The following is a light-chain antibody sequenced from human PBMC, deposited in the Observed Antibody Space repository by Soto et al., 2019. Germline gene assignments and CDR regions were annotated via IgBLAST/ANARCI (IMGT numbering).Light chain of an antibody. Sequence: EIVMTQSPATLSVSPGERATLSCRASQSVSSNLAWYQQKPGQAPRLLIYGASTRATGIPARFSGSRSGTEFTLTISSLQSEDFEVYYCQLHDNWPRTFGKGIKVEIK. CDR3: QLHDNWPRT. J-gene: IGKJ1*01. V-gene: IGKV3-15*01. CDR1: QSVSSN. CDR2: GAS.